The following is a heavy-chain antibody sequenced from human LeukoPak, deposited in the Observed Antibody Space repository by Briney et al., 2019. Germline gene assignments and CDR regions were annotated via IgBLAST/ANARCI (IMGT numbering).Heavy chain of an antibody. V-gene: IGHV1-8*01. CDR1: GYTFTSYD. CDR3: ARGRQDFDWLLNYYGMDV. J-gene: IGHJ6*02. D-gene: IGHD3-9*01. CDR2: MNPNSGNT. Sequence: VASVKVSCKASGYTFTSYDINWVRQATGQGLEWMGWMNPNSGNTGYAQKFQGRVTMTRNTSISTAYMELSSLRSEDTAVYYCARGRQDFDWLLNYYGMDVWGQGTTVTVSS.